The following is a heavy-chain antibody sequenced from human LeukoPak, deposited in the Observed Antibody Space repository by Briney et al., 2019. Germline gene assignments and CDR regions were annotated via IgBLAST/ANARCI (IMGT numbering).Heavy chain of an antibody. Sequence: GGSLRLSCAASGFSFTSYGMHWVRQAPGKGLEWVSFISFDGSIKYYGVSVKGRFTISTDDSKNTLYLHMNSLRTGDTAVYFCAIPHGDFVYWGQGMLVTVSS. V-gene: IGHV3-30*02. D-gene: IGHD4-17*01. CDR1: GFSFTSYG. CDR2: ISFDGSIK. J-gene: IGHJ4*02. CDR3: AIPHGDFVY.